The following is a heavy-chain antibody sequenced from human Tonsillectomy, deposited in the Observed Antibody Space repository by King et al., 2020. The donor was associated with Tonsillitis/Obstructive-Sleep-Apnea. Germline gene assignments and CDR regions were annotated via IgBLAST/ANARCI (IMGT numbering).Heavy chain of an antibody. CDR1: GFSLSTSGVG. V-gene: IGHV2-5*02. Sequence: TLKESGPTLVKPTQTLTLTCTFSGFSLSTSGVGVGWIRQPPGKALEWLALIYWDDVKRYSPSLKSRLTITKDTSQNQVVLTMTNMDPLDTATYYCAHRHLYSNIFDYWGQGTLVTVSS. CDR3: AHRHLYSNIFDY. D-gene: IGHD6-13*01. J-gene: IGHJ4*02. CDR2: IYWDDVK.